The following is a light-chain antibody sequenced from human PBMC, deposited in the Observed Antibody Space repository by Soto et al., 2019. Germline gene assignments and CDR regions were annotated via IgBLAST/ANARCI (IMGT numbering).Light chain of an antibody. CDR2: GAT. V-gene: IGKV3-15*01. CDR3: QQYVNWPPLT. J-gene: IGKJ4*01. Sequence: EIALTQSPANLSVSPGERATLSCRASQSVRSNLAWYQQKPGQAPRLLIFGATTRATNISARFTGSGSGTEFTLTISSLQSEDFAVYYCQQYVNWPPLTFGGGTKVEIK. CDR1: QSVRSN.